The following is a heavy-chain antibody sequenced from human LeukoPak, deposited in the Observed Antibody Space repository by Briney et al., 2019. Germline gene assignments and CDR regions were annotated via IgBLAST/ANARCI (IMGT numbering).Heavy chain of an antibody. V-gene: IGHV3-23*01. Sequence: GASLRLSCAASGFTFKNFAMTWVRQAPGKGLEWVSAIRNSDDNTYYADSMKGRFTISRDDSKNTLYLQMSSLRAEDTAVYYCARAPGRSGTNSYWFDPWGQGTLVSVSS. CDR1: GFTFKNFA. J-gene: IGHJ5*02. CDR3: ARAPGRSGTNSYWFDP. CDR2: IRNSDDNT. D-gene: IGHD2-2*01.